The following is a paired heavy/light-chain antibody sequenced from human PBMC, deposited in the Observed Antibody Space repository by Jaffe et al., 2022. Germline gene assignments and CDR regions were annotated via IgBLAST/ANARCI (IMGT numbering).Light chain of an antibody. CDR1: QSVSSY. Sequence: ETVLTQSPATLSLSPGERATLSCRASQSVSSYLAWYQQKPGQAPRLLIYDASKRATGIPARFSGSGSGTDFTLTISSLEPEDFAVYYCQQRNNWLLTFGGGTKVEIK. CDR3: QQRNNWLLT. V-gene: IGKV3-11*01. CDR2: DAS. J-gene: IGKJ4*01.
Heavy chain of an antibody. CDR3: ARHLNYYYYMDV. V-gene: IGHV3-11*01. CDR2: ISPRVDII. J-gene: IGHJ6*03. Sequence: QVQLVESGGGLVKPGGSLRLSCAASGFTFSDYYMTWIRQAPGKGLEWVSYISPRVDIIYYADSVKGRFTISRDNAKNSLYLQMNSLRAEDTAEYYCARHLNYYYYMDVWGKGTTVTVSS. CDR1: GFTFSDYY.